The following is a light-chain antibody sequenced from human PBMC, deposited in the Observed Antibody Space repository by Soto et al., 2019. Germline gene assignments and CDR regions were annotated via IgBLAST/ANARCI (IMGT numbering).Light chain of an antibody. CDR1: RKFISNY. CDR3: QHFGDSPGFT. J-gene: IGKJ3*01. V-gene: IGKV3-20*01. Sequence: EIVLTQSPGTLSLSPGERATLSCRASRKFISNYLAWYQQKPGQAPRLLIFDASSRATGIPDRFTGSGSGPDFTLTISRLEPEDSGVYYCQHFGDSPGFTFGPGTKVEIK. CDR2: DAS.